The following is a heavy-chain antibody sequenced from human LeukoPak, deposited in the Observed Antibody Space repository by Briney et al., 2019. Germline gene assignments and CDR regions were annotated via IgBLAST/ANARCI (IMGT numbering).Heavy chain of an antibody. CDR2: IYTSGST. Sequence: SQTLSLTCTVSGGSISSGSYYWSWIRQPAGKGLEWIVRIYTSGSTNYNPSLKSRFTISVDTSKNQFSLKLSSVTAADTAVYYCARDIAHYYDSSGYYHNWFDPWGQGTLVTVSS. CDR3: ARDIAHYYDSSGYYHNWFDP. V-gene: IGHV4-61*02. D-gene: IGHD3-22*01. CDR1: GGSISSGSYY. J-gene: IGHJ5*02.